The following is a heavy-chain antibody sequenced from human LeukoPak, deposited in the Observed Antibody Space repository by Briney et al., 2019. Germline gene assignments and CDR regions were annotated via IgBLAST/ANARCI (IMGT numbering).Heavy chain of an antibody. CDR1: GFTFSSYG. Sequence: GGSLRLSCAASGFTFSSYGMHWVRQAPGKGLEWVAVISYDGSNKYYADSVKGRFTISRVNSKNTLYLQMNSLRAEDTAVYYCAKSYGDYVWGFDYWGQGTLVTVSS. CDR3: AKSYGDYVWGFDY. J-gene: IGHJ4*02. D-gene: IGHD4-17*01. CDR2: ISYDGSNK. V-gene: IGHV3-30*18.